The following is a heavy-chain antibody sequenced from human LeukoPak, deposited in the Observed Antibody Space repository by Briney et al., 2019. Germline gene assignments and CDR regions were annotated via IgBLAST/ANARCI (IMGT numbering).Heavy chain of an antibody. V-gene: IGHV3-74*01. CDR3: ASAGSGLY. D-gene: IGHD6-19*01. Sequence: GGSLRLSCAAFGVTVSGYWMNWVRQAPGKGLVWVARINSDGSSTSHADSVKGRFTISRDNAKNILYLQMNSLRVDDTAVYYCASAGSGLYWGQGTLVTVSS. CDR1: GVTVSGYW. J-gene: IGHJ4*02. CDR2: INSDGSST.